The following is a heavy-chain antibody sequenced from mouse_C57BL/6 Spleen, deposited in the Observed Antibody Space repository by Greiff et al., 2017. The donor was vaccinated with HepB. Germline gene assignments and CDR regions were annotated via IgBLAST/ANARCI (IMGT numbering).Heavy chain of an antibody. Sequence: DVKLVESGGGLVKPGGSLKLSCAASGFTFSDYGMHWVRQAPEKGLEWVAYISSGSSTIYYADTVKGRFTISRDNAKNTLFLQMTSLRSEDTAMYYCARQNGYYVYYAMDYWGQGTSVTVSS. V-gene: IGHV5-17*01. CDR2: ISSGSSTI. D-gene: IGHD2-3*01. CDR3: ARQNGYYVYYAMDY. J-gene: IGHJ4*01. CDR1: GFTFSDYG.